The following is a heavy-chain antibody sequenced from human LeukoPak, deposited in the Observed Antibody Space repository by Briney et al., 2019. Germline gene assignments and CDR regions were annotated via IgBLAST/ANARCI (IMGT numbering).Heavy chain of an antibody. D-gene: IGHD6-19*01. CDR1: GYTFTGNY. V-gene: IGHV1-2*02. CDR3: ARSDSSGWHFDY. Sequence: ASVKVSCKASGYTFTGNYMHWVRQAPGQGLEWMGWINPNSGGTNYAQKFQGRVTMTRDTSISTAYMELSRLRSDDTAVYYCARSDSSGWHFDYWGQGTLVTVSS. CDR2: INPNSGGT. J-gene: IGHJ4*02.